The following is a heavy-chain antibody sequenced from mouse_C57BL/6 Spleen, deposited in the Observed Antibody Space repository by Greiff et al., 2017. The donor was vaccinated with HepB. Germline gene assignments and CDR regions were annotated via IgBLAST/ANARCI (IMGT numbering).Heavy chain of an antibody. CDR3: ARRGIYYDYDDPSFDY. J-gene: IGHJ2*01. CDR2: INPYNGDT. V-gene: IGHV1-20*01. D-gene: IGHD2-4*01. CDR1: GYSFTGYF. Sequence: EVQLQESGPELVKPGDSVKISCKASGYSFTGYFMNWVMQSHGKSLEWIGRINPYNGDTFYNQKFKGKATLTVDKSSSTAHMELRSLTSEDSAVYYCARRGIYYDYDDPSFDYWGQGTTLTVSS.